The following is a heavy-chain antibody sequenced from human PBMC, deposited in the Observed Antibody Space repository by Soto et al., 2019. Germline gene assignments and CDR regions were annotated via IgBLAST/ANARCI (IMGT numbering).Heavy chain of an antibody. Sequence: EYLKLSCKGCGYRFTSYWIVWVRQMPGKGLEWMGIIYPGDSDNRYSPSFQGQVTISADKSISTAYLQWSSLKASDTAMYYCATQPRGIVGATLPRWGQGTLVTVSS. CDR3: ATQPRGIVGATLPR. J-gene: IGHJ4*02. CDR2: IYPGDSDN. D-gene: IGHD1-26*01. V-gene: IGHV5-51*01. CDR1: GYRFTSYW.